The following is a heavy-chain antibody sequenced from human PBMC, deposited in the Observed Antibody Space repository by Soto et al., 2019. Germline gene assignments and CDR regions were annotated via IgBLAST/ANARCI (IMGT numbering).Heavy chain of an antibody. Sequence: QITLKESGPTLVKPTQTLTLTCTFSGFSISTSGAGVGWIRQPPGKALEWLAFIYWDDDKRYSPSLKIRLTIHNDTSKNQVVVTMANEEPVDTGAYYRAHRSPYYGGWNEGWFDTWGQGTLVTVSS. CDR1: GFSISTSGAG. J-gene: IGHJ5*02. D-gene: IGHD3-3*01. V-gene: IGHV2-5*02. CDR3: AHRSPYYGGWNEGWFDT. CDR2: IYWDDDK.